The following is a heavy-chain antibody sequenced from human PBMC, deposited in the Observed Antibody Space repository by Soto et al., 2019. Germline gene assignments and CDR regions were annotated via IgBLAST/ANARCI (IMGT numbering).Heavy chain of an antibody. CDR2: IYTSGST. J-gene: IGHJ4*02. Sequence: KTSETLSLTCTVSGGSIGSYYWSWIRQPAGKGLEWIGRIYTSGSTNYNPSLKSRVTMSVDTSKNQFSLKLSSVTAADTAVYYCARENGVAVATILYYFDYWGPGTLVTVSS. V-gene: IGHV4-4*07. D-gene: IGHD5-12*01. CDR1: GGSIGSYY. CDR3: ARENGVAVATILYYFDY.